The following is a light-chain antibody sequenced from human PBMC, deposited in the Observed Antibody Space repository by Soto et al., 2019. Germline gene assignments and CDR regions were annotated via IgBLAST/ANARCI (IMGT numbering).Light chain of an antibody. CDR1: SSDVGGYNY. Sequence: QSALTQPASVSGSPGQSITISCTGTSSDVGGYNYVSWYQQHPVKAPKLMIYDVTNRPSGVSDRFSGSKSGNTASLTISGLQVEHEADYYCSSYTSSSTPYVFGTGTKLTVL. CDR2: DVT. J-gene: IGLJ1*01. CDR3: SSYTSSSTPYV. V-gene: IGLV2-14*01.